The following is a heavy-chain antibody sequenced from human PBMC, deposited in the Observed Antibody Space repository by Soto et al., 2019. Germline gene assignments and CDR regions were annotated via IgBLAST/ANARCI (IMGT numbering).Heavy chain of an antibody. CDR3: AREDTVADLYFFDY. D-gene: IGHD6-19*01. Sequence: QVQLQQSGPGLVKPSQTLSLTCAISGDSVSSNSAAWNWIRQSPSRGLECLGRTYHRSKWYNDYAISVKSRITINPDTSNNQFSLQLNSVTPEDTAVYYCAREDTVADLYFFDYWGQGILVTVSS. V-gene: IGHV6-1*01. CDR1: GDSVSSNSAA. CDR2: TYHRSKWYN. J-gene: IGHJ4*02.